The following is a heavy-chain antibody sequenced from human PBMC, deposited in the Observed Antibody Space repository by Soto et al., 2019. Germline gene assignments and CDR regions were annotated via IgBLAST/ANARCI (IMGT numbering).Heavy chain of an antibody. V-gene: IGHV3-23*01. CDR3: AKDRSSGWYRPDAFDY. Sequence: SGGSLRLSCAASGFTFGSHAMRWVRQAPGKGLEWVSAISGSGGSTNYADSVKGRFTISRDNSKNTVYLQMSSLRVDDTAVYYCAKDRSSGWYRPDAFDYWGQGILVTVSS. CDR2: ISGSGGST. D-gene: IGHD6-19*01. CDR1: GFTFGSHA. J-gene: IGHJ4*02.